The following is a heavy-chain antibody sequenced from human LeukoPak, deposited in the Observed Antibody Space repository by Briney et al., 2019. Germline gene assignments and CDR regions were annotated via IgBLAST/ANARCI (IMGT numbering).Heavy chain of an antibody. CDR2: FYPGDDET. D-gene: IGHD1-26*01. CDR1: VYSLSELF. J-gene: IGHJ5*01. Sequence: VASVNVSCKVSVYSLSELFTRCVRQAPGQGLEWMGGFYPGDDETIYAQKFQGRVTMTEDTSTHTPYLELSSLRSEDTAVYFCATEKDLLLGSWGKGPPVTVSS. V-gene: IGHV1-24*01. CDR3: ATEKDLLLGS.